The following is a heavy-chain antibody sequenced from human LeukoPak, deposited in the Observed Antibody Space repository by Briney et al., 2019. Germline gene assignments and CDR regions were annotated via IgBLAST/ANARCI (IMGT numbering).Heavy chain of an antibody. Sequence: GGSLRLSCAASGFIFGSYSINWVRQAPGKGLEWVSSISSSSSYIYYADSVKGRFTISRDNAKNSLYLQMNSLRAEDTAVYYCARSLWFGEFHYFDYWGQETLVTVSS. CDR1: GFIFGSYS. V-gene: IGHV3-21*01. D-gene: IGHD3-10*01. J-gene: IGHJ4*02. CDR2: ISSSSSYI. CDR3: ARSLWFGEFHYFDY.